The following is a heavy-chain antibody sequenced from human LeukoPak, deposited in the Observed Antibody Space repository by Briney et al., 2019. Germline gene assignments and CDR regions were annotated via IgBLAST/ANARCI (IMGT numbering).Heavy chain of an antibody. Sequence: GESLSISCKGSGYSFTSYWISWVRQMPGKGLEWMGRIDPSDSYTNYSPSFQGHVTISADKSISTAYLQWSSLKASDTAMYYCARGGAYYDSSGYYYCDYWGQGTLVTVSS. CDR1: GYSFTSYW. CDR3: ARGGAYYDSSGYYYCDY. CDR2: IDPSDSYT. V-gene: IGHV5-10-1*01. D-gene: IGHD3-22*01. J-gene: IGHJ4*02.